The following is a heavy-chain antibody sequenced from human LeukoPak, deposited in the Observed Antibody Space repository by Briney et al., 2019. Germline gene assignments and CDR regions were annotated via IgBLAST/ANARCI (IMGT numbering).Heavy chain of an antibody. CDR1: GFTLCAFA. J-gene: IGHJ6*02. CDR3: ATWAFYHSLDV. V-gene: IGHV3-43*02. Sequence: GGSLRLSCAASGFTLCAFAMHWVRQAPGKGLEWVSLIDKDGRSTYYADSVKGRFTISRDNSKNSLYLQMNSLRTEDTALYYCATWAFYHSLDVWGQGTTVTVSS. CDR2: IDKDGRST. D-gene: IGHD1-26*01.